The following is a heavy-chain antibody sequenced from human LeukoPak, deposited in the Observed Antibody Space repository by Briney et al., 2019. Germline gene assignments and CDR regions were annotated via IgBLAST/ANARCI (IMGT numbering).Heavy chain of an antibody. D-gene: IGHD2-2*02. J-gene: IGHJ3*02. CDR2: IIPIFGTA. CDR1: GGTFSSYA. Sequence: GASVKVSCKPSGGTFSSYAISWVRQAPGQGLEWMGGIIPIFGTANYAQKFQGRVTITADESTSTAYMELSSLRSEDTAVYYCATPTPYCSSTSYYSQYAFDIWGQGTMVTVSS. V-gene: IGHV1-69*13. CDR3: ATPTPYCSSTSYYSQYAFDI.